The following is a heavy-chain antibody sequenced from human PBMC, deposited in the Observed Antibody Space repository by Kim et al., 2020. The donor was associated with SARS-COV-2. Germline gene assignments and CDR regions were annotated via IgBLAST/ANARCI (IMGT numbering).Heavy chain of an antibody. V-gene: IGHV2-70*01. J-gene: IGHJ3*02. D-gene: IGHD4-17*01. CDR3: ARISTVTLDAFDI. Sequence: CSTSLKTRLTISKDTSKNQVVLTMTKMDPVDTATYYCARISTVTLDAFDIWGQGTMVTVSS.